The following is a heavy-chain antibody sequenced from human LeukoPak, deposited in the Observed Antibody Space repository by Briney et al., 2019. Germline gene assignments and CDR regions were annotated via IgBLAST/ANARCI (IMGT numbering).Heavy chain of an antibody. V-gene: IGHV3-23*01. J-gene: IGHJ4*02. CDR3: AKDRFYDILTGYPDY. CDR1: GFTLSSFG. D-gene: IGHD3-9*01. Sequence: PGGSLRLSCAASGFTLSSFGMSWVRQAPGKGLEWVSAISGSSGSTYYADAVKGRFTVSRDISKNTVFLQMNRLRADDTAMYYCAKDRFYDILTGYPDYWGQGTLVTVSS. CDR2: ISGSSGST.